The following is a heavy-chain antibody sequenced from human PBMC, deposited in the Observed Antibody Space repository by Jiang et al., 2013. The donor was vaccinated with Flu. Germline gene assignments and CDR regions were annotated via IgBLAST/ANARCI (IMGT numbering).Heavy chain of an antibody. D-gene: IGHD5-12*01. CDR2: TSAYNDIT. Sequence: EWMGWTSAYNDITSYAQVLLGRVTMTTDTSTGTAHMELRSLRSDDTAVYYCARDVYPIDIVATDYGIDVWGPGTTVTVSS. J-gene: IGHJ6*02. CDR3: ARDVYPIDIVATDYGIDV. V-gene: IGHV1-18*01.